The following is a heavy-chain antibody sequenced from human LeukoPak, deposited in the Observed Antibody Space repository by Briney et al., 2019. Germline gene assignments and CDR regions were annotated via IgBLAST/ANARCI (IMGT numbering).Heavy chain of an antibody. D-gene: IGHD6-6*01. J-gene: IGHJ4*02. CDR2: ISSGDSYI. CDR1: GFTFSSYS. V-gene: IGHV3-21*01. Sequence: PGGSLRLSCAASGFTFSSYSMNWVRQAPGKGLEWVSSISSGDSYIYYADSVKGRFTISRDNAKNSLYLQMNSLRAEDTAVYYCATSLQVVVDYWGQGTLVTVSS. CDR3: ATSLQVVVDY.